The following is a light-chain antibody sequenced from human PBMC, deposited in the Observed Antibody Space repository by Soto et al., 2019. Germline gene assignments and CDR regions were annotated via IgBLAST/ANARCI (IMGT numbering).Light chain of an antibody. CDR2: ATS. CDR3: QQYKGA. Sequence: DIQMTPSPSSLSASVGDRVTITCRASQGIRNDLGWYQQKPGKAPKRLIYATSSLQSGVPSRFSGSGSGTEFTLTISSLQPDDFATYYCQQYKGAFGQRTKVDIK. J-gene: IGKJ1*01. CDR1: QGIRND. V-gene: IGKV1-17*01.